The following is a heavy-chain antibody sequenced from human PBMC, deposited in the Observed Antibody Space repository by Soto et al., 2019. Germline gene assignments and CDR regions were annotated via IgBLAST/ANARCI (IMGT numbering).Heavy chain of an antibody. J-gene: IGHJ4*02. Sequence: QVQLVQYGAEVKKPGASVKVSCKASSYTFTSYGINWVRQAHGQGLEWMGWINAYNGNTNYAQKLQGRVIMTTDTSTSTADMELRSLRSDDTAVYYCARDGISHSSSSGVDYWGQGTLVTVSS. V-gene: IGHV1-18*01. CDR2: INAYNGNT. CDR1: SYTFTSYG. D-gene: IGHD6-6*01. CDR3: ARDGISHSSSSGVDY.